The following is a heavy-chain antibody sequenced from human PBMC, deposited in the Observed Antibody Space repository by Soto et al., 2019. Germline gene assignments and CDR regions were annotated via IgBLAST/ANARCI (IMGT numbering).Heavy chain of an antibody. CDR3: AKFKYYDILTGYWFDY. V-gene: IGHV3-23*01. D-gene: IGHD3-9*01. CDR2: ISGSGGST. J-gene: IGHJ4*02. CDR1: GFTFSSYA. Sequence: GGSLRLSCAASGFTFSSYAMGWVRQAPGKGLEWVSAISGSGGSTYYADSVKGRFTISRDDSKNTLYLQMNSLRAEDTAVYYCAKFKYYDILTGYWFDYWGQGTLVTVSS.